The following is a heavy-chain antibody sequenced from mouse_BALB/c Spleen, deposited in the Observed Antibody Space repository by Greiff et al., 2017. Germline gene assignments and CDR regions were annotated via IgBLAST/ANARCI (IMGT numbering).Heavy chain of an antibody. Sequence: EVMLVESGGGLVKPGGSLKLSCAASGFTFSDYYMYWVRQTPEKRLEWVATISDGGSYTYYPDSVKGRFTISRDNAKNNLYLQMSSLKSEDTAMYNCARFYYVGSYGGQETLVTVSA. CDR1: GFTFSDYY. V-gene: IGHV5-4*02. J-gene: IGHJ3*01. D-gene: IGHD2-1*01. CDR2: ISDGGSYT. CDR3: ARFYYVGSY.